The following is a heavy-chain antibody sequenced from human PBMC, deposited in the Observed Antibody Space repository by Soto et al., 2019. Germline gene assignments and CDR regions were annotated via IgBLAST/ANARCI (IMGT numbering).Heavy chain of an antibody. Sequence: GASVKVSCKASGGTFSSYAISWVRQAPGQGLEWMGGIIPIFGTANYAQKFQGRVTITADESTSTAYMELSSLRSEDTAVYYCARSSIAARLGYYYYGMDVWAKGPRSPSP. D-gene: IGHD6-6*01. V-gene: IGHV1-69*13. J-gene: IGHJ6*02. CDR3: ARSSIAARLGYYYYGMDV. CDR2: IIPIFGTA. CDR1: GGTFSSYA.